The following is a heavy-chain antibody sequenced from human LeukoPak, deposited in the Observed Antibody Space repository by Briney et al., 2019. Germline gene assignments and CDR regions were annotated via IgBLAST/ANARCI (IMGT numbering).Heavy chain of an antibody. J-gene: IGHJ3*02. CDR1: GYSISSGYS. Sequence: SETLSLTCTVSGYSISSGYSWGWIRQPPGKGLEWIGNIYHSGSTYYNPSLNSRVTISVDTSKNQFSLKLSSVIAADTAVYYCARAQWLVLDVFDIWGQGTMVTVSS. CDR3: ARAQWLVLDVFDI. V-gene: IGHV4-38-2*02. CDR2: IYHSGST. D-gene: IGHD6-19*01.